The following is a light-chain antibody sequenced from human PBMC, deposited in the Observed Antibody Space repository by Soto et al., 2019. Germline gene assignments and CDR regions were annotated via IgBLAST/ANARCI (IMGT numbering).Light chain of an antibody. CDR3: QSYDSSLSCWV. CDR2: GNS. J-gene: IGLJ3*02. V-gene: IGLV1-40*01. Sequence: QSVLTQPPSVSGAPGQRVTISCTGSSSNIGAGYDVHWYQQLPGTAPKLLIYGNSNRPSGVPDRFSGSESGTSASLAITGLQAEDEADYYCQSYDSSLSCWVFGGGTKLTVL. CDR1: SSNIGAGYD.